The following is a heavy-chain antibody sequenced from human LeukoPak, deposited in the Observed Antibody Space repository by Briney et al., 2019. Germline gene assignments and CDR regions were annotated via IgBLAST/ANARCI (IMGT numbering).Heavy chain of an antibody. CDR2: ISGSGGST. D-gene: IGHD3-16*01. Sequence: PGGSLRLSCAASGFTFSSYAMSWVRQAPGKGLEWVSAISGSGGSTYYADSVKGRLTISRDNSKDTVYLQINSLRVEDTAVYYCARDGGAHWGQGTLVTVSS. J-gene: IGHJ4*02. V-gene: IGHV3-23*01. CDR3: ARDGGAH. CDR1: GFTFSSYA.